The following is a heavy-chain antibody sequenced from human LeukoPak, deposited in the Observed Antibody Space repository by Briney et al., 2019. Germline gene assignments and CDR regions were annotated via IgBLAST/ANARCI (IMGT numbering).Heavy chain of an antibody. J-gene: IGHJ4*02. Sequence: GGSLRLSCAASGFTFSSYAVSWVRQAPGKGLEWVSAISGSGGTTHYADSVKGRFTISRDNSKNTLYLQMNSLRAEDTALYYCAKAPGGGSYSYYFDYWGQGTLVTVSS. CDR3: AKAPGGGSYSYYFDY. V-gene: IGHV3-23*01. CDR1: GFTFSSYA. CDR2: ISGSGGTT. D-gene: IGHD1-26*01.